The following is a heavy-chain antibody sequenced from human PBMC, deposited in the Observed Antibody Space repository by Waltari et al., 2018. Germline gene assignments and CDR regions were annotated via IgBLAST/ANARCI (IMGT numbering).Heavy chain of an antibody. CDR2: MNPNSGNT. D-gene: IGHD2-15*01. CDR1: GYTFTSYD. Sequence: QVQLVQSGAEVKKPGASVKVSCKASGYTFTSYDINWVRQATGQGLEWMGWMNPNSGNTGYAQKFQGRVTMTEETSTDTAYMELSSLRSEDTAVYYCATWKGYCSGGSCHWGQGTLVTVSS. V-gene: IGHV1-8*01. CDR3: ATWKGYCSGGSCH. J-gene: IGHJ4*02.